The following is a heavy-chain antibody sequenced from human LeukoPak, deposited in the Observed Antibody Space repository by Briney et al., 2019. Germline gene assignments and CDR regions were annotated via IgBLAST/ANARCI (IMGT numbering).Heavy chain of an antibody. D-gene: IGHD3-9*01. CDR1: GGSISSSSYY. CDR2: IYYSGST. V-gene: IGHV4-39*01. J-gene: IGHJ4*02. CDR3: ARLSRSQILTGYYNGFDY. Sequence: SETLSLTCTVSGGSISSSSYYWGWIRQPPGKGLEWIRSIYYSGSTYYNPSLKSRVTISVDTSKNQFSLKLSSVTAADTAVYYCARLSRSQILTGYYNGFDYWGQGTLVTVSS.